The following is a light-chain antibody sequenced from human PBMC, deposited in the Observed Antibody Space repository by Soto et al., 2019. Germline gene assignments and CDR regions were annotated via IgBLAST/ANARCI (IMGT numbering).Light chain of an antibody. CDR3: CSYAGSSTSWV. V-gene: IGLV2-23*01. CDR1: ISDVGSYDL. J-gene: IGLJ3*02. CDR2: EGS. Sequence: QSVLTQPASVSGSPGQSITISCTGTISDVGSYDLVSWYQQHPGKAPKLMIYEGSKRPSGVSSRFSGSKSGNTASLTISGLQAEDEADYYCCSYAGSSTSWVFGGGTKL.